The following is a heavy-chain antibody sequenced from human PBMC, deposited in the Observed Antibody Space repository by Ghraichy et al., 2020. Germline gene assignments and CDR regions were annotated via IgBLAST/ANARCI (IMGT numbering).Heavy chain of an antibody. CDR3: AGKTGTMLGEDAFDI. CDR2: ISAYNGDT. J-gene: IGHJ3*02. Sequence: ASVKVSCKASGYTFTSYGISWVRQAPGQGLEWMGWISAYNGDTNYAQKLQGRVTMTTDTSTSTAYMELRSLRSDDTAVYYCAGKTGTMLGEDAFDIWGQGTMVTVSS. D-gene: IGHD1-7*01. V-gene: IGHV1-18*01. CDR1: GYTFTSYG.